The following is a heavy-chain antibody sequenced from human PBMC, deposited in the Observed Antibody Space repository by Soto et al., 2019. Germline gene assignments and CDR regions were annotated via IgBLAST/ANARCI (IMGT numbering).Heavy chain of an antibody. D-gene: IGHD3-16*02. Sequence: GGSLRLSCAASGFTFSSYAMSWVRQAPGKGLEWVSAISGSGGSKYYADSVKGRFTISRDNSKNTLYLQMNSLRAEDTAVYYCAKVKLIFGGVIVQDTAFDYWGQGTLVTVSS. V-gene: IGHV3-23*01. CDR2: ISGSGGSK. CDR3: AKVKLIFGGVIVQDTAFDY. J-gene: IGHJ4*02. CDR1: GFTFSSYA.